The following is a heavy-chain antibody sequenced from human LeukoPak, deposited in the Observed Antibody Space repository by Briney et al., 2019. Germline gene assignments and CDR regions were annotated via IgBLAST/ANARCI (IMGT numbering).Heavy chain of an antibody. CDR2: IIPIFGTA. CDR3: ARGYSSSRSFPYYYYMDV. CDR1: GGTFSSYA. V-gene: IGHV1-69*06. D-gene: IGHD6-13*01. J-gene: IGHJ6*03. Sequence: SVKVSCKASGGTFSSYAISWVRQAPGQGLEWMGGIIPIFGTANYAQKFQGRVTITADKSTSTAYMELSSLRSEDTAVYYCARGYSSSRSFPYYYYMDVWGEGTTVTASS.